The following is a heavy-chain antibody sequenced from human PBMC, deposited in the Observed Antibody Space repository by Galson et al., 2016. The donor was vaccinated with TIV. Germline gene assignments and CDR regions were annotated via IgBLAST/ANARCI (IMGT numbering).Heavy chain of an antibody. Sequence: SLRLSCAASGFTVSSSYMSWVRQAPGKGLEWVSVIYSGGNTYFADNVKGRFSISRDNSKNTLYLQMNSLRADDTGVYYCARDGPAGVEASTGHWGNYYGMDVWGQGTTVTVSS. CDR2: IYSGGNT. V-gene: IGHV3-66*01. CDR1: GFTVSSSY. CDR3: ARDGPAGVEASTGHWGNYYGMDV. D-gene: IGHD3-16*01. J-gene: IGHJ6*02.